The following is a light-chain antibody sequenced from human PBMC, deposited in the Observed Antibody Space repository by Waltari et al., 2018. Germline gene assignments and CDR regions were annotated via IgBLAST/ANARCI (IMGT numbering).Light chain of an antibody. V-gene: IGLV1-44*01. CDR1: LSNIGSNA. CDR3: SAWDASLNGHVV. CDR2: SNE. Sequence: QSLLTQPPSVSGTPGQRVIISCSGSLSNIGSNAVSWYQKFPGTAPKVLIHSNERRPAGVPDRFSSSKSGTSGSLAISGLQSADEADYYCSAWDASLNGHVVFGGGTKLTVL. J-gene: IGLJ2*01.